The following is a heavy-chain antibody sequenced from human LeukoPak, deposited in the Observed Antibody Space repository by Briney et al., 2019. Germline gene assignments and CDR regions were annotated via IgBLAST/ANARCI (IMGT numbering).Heavy chain of an antibody. D-gene: IGHD4-17*01. CDR1: GFTFSSYA. CDR3: AIMTTVTTFDY. V-gene: IGHV3-23*01. Sequence: GGSLRLSCAASGFTFSSYAMSWVRQAPGKGLEWVSAISGSGGSTCYADSVKGRFTISRDNSKNTLYLQMNSLRAEDTAVYYCAIMTTVTTFDYWGQGTLVTVSS. CDR2: ISGSGGST. J-gene: IGHJ4*02.